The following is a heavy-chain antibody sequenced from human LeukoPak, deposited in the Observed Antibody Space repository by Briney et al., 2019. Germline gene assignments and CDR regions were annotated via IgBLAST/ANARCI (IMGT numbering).Heavy chain of an antibody. CDR3: ARHRRSDIVALYYYYYGMDV. CDR1: GGSFSGYY. D-gene: IGHD5-12*01. Sequence: SETLSLTCAVYGGSFSGYYWSWIRQPPGKGLEWIGEINHSGSTYYNPSLKSRVTISVDTSKNQFSLKLSSVTAADTAVYYCARHRRSDIVALYYYYYGMDVWGQGTTVTVSS. CDR2: INHSGST. V-gene: IGHV4-34*01. J-gene: IGHJ6*02.